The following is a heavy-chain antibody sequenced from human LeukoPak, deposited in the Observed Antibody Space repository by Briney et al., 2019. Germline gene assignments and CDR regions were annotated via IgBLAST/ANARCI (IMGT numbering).Heavy chain of an antibody. CDR2: ISGSGGST. V-gene: IGHV3-23*01. CDR3: AKDGRSIAAAGNFDY. J-gene: IGHJ4*02. CDR1: GFTFSSYA. D-gene: IGHD6-13*01. Sequence: GGSLRLSCAASGFTFSSYAMSWVRQAPGKGLEWVSAISGSGGSTYYADSVKGRFTISRDNSKNTLYLQMNRLRAEDTAVYYCAKDGRSIAAAGNFDYWGQGTLVTVSS.